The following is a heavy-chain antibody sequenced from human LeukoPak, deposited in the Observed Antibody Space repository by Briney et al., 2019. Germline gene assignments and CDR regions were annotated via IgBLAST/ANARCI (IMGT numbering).Heavy chain of an antibody. J-gene: IGHJ4*02. V-gene: IGHV4-61*01. CDR3: ARETYGRYFDY. CDR2: IYYSGST. Sequence: SETLSLTCTVSGGSVSSGSYYWSWIRQPPGKVLEWIGYIYYSGSTNYNPSLKSRVTISVDTSKNQFSLKLSSVTAADTAVYYCARETYGRYFDYWGQGTLVTVSS. CDR1: GGSVSSGSYY. D-gene: IGHD4-17*01.